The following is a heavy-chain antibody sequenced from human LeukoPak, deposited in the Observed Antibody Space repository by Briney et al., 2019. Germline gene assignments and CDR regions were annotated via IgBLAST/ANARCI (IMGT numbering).Heavy chain of an antibody. V-gene: IGHV4-39*01. D-gene: IGHD6-13*01. Sequence: NPSETLSLTCTVSGGFISSSSYYWGWIRQPPGKGLEWIASIYYSGGTYYNPSLKSRVTISVDTSKNQFSLKLSSMTAADTAVYYCAAYSSSHNWFDPWGRGTLVTVSS. CDR1: GGFISSSSYY. CDR2: IYYSGGT. J-gene: IGHJ5*02. CDR3: AAYSSSHNWFDP.